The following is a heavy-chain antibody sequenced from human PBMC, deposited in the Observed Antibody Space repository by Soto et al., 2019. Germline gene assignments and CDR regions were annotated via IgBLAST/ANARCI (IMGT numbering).Heavy chain of an antibody. V-gene: IGHV5-10-1*01. CDR3: ARATFIRKGYYDATDYYYFDY. Sequence: GESLKISCKGSGYSFTSYWISWVRQMPGKGLEWMGRIDPSDSYTNYNPSLKSRVTISVDRSKNEFSLRLSSVTAADTAVYYCARATFIRKGYYDATDYYYFDYWGQGTLVTVSS. J-gene: IGHJ4*02. CDR1: GYSFTSYW. CDR2: IDPSDSYT. D-gene: IGHD3-22*01.